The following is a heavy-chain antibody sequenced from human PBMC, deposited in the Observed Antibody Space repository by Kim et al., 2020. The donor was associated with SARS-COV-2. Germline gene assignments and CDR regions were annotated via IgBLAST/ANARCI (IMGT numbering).Heavy chain of an antibody. CDR3: ARWTFDI. V-gene: IGHV3-7*01. CDR2: QDGNEK. J-gene: IGHJ3*02. Sequence: QDGNEKYYVDSVQGRFTISRGNAKNLLYLHMSTVRAEDTAVYYCARWTFDIWGQGSMVIVSS.